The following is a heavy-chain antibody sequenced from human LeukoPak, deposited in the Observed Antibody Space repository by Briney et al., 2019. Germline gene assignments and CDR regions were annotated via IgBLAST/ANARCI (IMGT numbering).Heavy chain of an antibody. CDR2: IMPLFNTA. J-gene: IGHJ6*03. CDR3: ARVDRYHYYLDV. CDR1: GGTFSSYA. V-gene: IGHV1-69*05. Sequence: SVKVSCKASGGTFSSYAISWVRQAPGQGLEWMGGIMPLFNTANYAQQFQGRVTITTDESTSTAYMELSSLRFEDTAMYYCARVDRYHYYLDVWGKGTTVTVSS.